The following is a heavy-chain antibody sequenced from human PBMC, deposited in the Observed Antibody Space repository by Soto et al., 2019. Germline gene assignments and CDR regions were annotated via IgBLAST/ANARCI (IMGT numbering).Heavy chain of an antibody. D-gene: IGHD2-15*01. V-gene: IGHV1-69*06. J-gene: IGHJ4*02. CDR3: ARDEYGGRDGYNYSDY. Sequence: GASVKVSCKASGGTFSSYAISWVRQAPGQGLEWMGGIIPIFGTANYAQKFQGRVTITADKSTSTAYMELSSLRSEDTAVYYCARDEYGGRDGYNYSDYWGQGTLVTVSS. CDR1: GGTFSSYA. CDR2: IIPIFGTA.